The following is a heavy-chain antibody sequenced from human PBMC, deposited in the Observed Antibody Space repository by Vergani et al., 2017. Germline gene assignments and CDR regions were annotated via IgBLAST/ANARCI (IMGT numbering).Heavy chain of an antibody. Sequence: EVQLVESGGGLVQPGGSLRLSCAASGFTFSSYWMHWVRQAPGRGLVWVSRINSDGSSTSYADSVKGRFTISRDNAKNTLYLQMNSLRAEDTAVYYCARGQLGSYEGMGEFDPWGQGTLVTVSS. CDR2: INSDGSST. CDR3: ARGQLGSYEGMGEFDP. D-gene: IGHD1-26*01. V-gene: IGHV3-74*01. J-gene: IGHJ5*02. CDR1: GFTFSSYW.